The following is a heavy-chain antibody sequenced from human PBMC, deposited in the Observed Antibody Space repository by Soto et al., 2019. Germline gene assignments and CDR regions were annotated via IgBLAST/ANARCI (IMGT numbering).Heavy chain of an antibody. CDR2: IIPIFGTA. D-gene: IGHD3-22*01. CDR3: ARSKVVYYDRSEYYFEC. V-gene: IGHV1-69*13. CDR1: GCTFSSYA. J-gene: IGHJ4*02. Sequence: ASVKVSCKATGCTFSSYAISWVRQAPGQGLEWMGGIIPIFGTANYAQKFQGRVTITADESTSTAYMELSSLRSEDTAVYYCARSKVVYYDRSEYYFECLGQGTLVIVSS.